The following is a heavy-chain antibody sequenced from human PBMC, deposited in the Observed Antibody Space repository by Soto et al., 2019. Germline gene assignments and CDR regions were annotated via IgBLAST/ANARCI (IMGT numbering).Heavy chain of an antibody. CDR3: ARDNGIAGSFDP. D-gene: IGHD6-13*01. CDR1: GFTFSSYS. V-gene: IGHV3-48*02. Sequence: EVQLVESGGGLVQPGGSLRLSCAASGFTFSSYSMNWVRQAPGKGLEWVSYISISSTTIFYADSVKDRFTISRDDAKNSLYLQMNSLRDEDTSVYYCARDNGIAGSFDPWGQGTLVTVSS. J-gene: IGHJ5*02. CDR2: ISISSTTI.